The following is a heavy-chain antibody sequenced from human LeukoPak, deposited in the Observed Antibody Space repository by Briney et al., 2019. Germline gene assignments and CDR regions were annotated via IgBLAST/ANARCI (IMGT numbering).Heavy chain of an antibody. CDR1: GFTFSSYE. D-gene: IGHD6-13*01. Sequence: GGSLRLSCAASGFTFSSYEMNWVRQAPGKGLEWVSSISSSSSYIYYADSVKGRFTISRDNAKNSLYLQMNSLRAEDTAVYYCARAVARAAAGREDYWGQGTLVTVSS. CDR3: ARAVARAAAGREDY. CDR2: ISSSSSYI. V-gene: IGHV3-21*01. J-gene: IGHJ4*02.